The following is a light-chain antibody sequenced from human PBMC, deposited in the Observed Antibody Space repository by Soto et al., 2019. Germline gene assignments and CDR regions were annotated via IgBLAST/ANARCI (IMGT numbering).Light chain of an antibody. CDR3: AAWDDSLSGPV. Sequence: QSALTQPPSASGTPGQRVTISCSGSSSNIGSNSVNWYQQLPGTAPKVVIYDNNQRPSGVPDRFSGSKSDTSASLAISGLQFEDEAVYYCAAWDDSLSGPVFGGGTKLTVL. CDR2: DNN. CDR1: SSNIGSNS. V-gene: IGLV1-44*01. J-gene: IGLJ3*02.